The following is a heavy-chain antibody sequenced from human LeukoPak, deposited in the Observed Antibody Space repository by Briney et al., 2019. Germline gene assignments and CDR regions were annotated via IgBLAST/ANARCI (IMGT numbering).Heavy chain of an antibody. Sequence: GASVTVSCKASGYTFTSYDINWVRQATGQGLEWMGWMNPNSGNTGYAQMFQGRVTMSRNTSITTAYLELSSLRSEDTAVYYCARGYSGSCSNGFDPGGQGTRVTVS. J-gene: IGHJ5*02. CDR1: GYTFTSYD. CDR3: ARGYSGSCSNGFDP. CDR2: MNPNSGNT. V-gene: IGHV1-8*01. D-gene: IGHD1-26*01.